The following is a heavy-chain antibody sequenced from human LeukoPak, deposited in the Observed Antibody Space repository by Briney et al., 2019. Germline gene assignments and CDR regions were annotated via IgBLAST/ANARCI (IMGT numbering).Heavy chain of an antibody. CDR3: ASETESSSFDAFDI. CDR2: IKSGGDFV. J-gene: IGHJ3*02. V-gene: IGHV3-48*03. CDR1: GFTFSSYE. Sequence: HAGGSLRLSCAASGFTFSSYEMNWVRQAPGKGLEWISYIKSGGDFVSYADSVKGRFIISRDNAKNSLFLQMNSLRAEDTAIYYCASETESSSFDAFDIWGQGTMVTVSS. D-gene: IGHD2-15*01.